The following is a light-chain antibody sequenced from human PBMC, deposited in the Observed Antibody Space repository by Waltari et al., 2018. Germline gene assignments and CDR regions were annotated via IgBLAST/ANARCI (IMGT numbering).Light chain of an antibody. J-gene: IGKJ2*02. CDR3: QQYNHYPCT. CDR2: KAT. Sequence: DIQMTQSPSTLSASVGDPVTITCRASQNIYSWLAWYQQRPGKAPKILIYKATTLEGGVPSRFSGYGSGTDFTLTIGGLQPDDFGTYYCQQYNHYPCTFGQGTTLEIK. V-gene: IGKV1-5*03. CDR1: QNIYSW.